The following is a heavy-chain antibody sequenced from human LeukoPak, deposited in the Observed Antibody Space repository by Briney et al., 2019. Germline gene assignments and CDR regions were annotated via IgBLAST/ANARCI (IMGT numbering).Heavy chain of an antibody. CDR3: ARTSSGGYNWFDP. Sequence: SQTLSLTCTVSGGSISSGSYYWSWIRQPAGKGLEWIGRIYTSGSTNYNPSLKSRVTISVDTSKNQFSLKLSSVTAADPAVYYCARTSSGGYNWFDPWGQGTLVTVSS. CDR2: IYTSGST. J-gene: IGHJ5*02. V-gene: IGHV4-61*02. D-gene: IGHD6-19*01. CDR1: GGSISSGSYY.